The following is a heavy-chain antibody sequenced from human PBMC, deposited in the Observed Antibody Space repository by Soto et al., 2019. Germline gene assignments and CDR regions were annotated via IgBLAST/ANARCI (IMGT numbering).Heavy chain of an antibody. J-gene: IGHJ3*02. V-gene: IGHV5-51*01. D-gene: IGHD3-22*01. Sequence: GESLKISCKGSGYSFTNDWIGWVRQMPGKGPEWMGIIYPGDSDTRYSPSFQGQVTISADKSISTAYLQWSSLKASDTAMYYCARRYYYDSRGYYPRDTFDIWGQGTMVTVSS. CDR1: GYSFTNDW. CDR2: IYPGDSDT. CDR3: ARRYYYDSRGYYPRDTFDI.